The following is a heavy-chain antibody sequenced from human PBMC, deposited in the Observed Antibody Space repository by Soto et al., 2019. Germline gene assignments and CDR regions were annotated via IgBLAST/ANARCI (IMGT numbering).Heavy chain of an antibody. Sequence: EVQLVASGGGLVQPGGSLRLSCAGSGFTFSSYWMHWVRQTPGEGLVWVSRISPDGSRTSYADSVKGRFTISRDNAENTLYLQMNSLRAEDTAVYYCARVGQGQYYFDYWGQGTLVTVSS. J-gene: IGHJ4*02. V-gene: IGHV3-74*01. CDR1: GFTFSSYW. CDR3: ARVGQGQYYFDY. CDR2: ISPDGSRT.